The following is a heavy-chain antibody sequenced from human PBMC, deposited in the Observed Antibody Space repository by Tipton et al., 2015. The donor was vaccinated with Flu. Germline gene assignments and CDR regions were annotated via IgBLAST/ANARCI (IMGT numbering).Heavy chain of an antibody. D-gene: IGHD6-19*01. V-gene: IGHV3-23*01. CDR1: GFTFSRYG. CDR3: AKVIPELVAGLDY. J-gene: IGHJ4*02. Sequence: SLRLSCAASGFTFSRYGMSWVRQAPGKGLEWVSAISGGGGITYFADSVRGRFTISRDNSKNTLFLQMNSLRAEDTAVYYCAKVIPELVAGLDYWGQGTLVTVSS. CDR2: ISGGGGIT.